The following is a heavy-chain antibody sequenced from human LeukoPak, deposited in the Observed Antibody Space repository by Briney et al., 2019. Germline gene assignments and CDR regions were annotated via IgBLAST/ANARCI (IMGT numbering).Heavy chain of an antibody. D-gene: IGHD3-10*01. J-gene: IGHJ4*02. Sequence: GSLRLSCAASGFIVSSNHMSWVRQAPGKGLEWVSVIHSGGSTYCADSVEGRFTISRDNCKNTLYLQMNSLRAEDTAVCYCAREHGNMVRGVILDYWGQGTLVTVSS. CDR1: GFIVSSNH. CDR2: IHSGGST. V-gene: IGHV3-66*01. CDR3: AREHGNMVRGVILDY.